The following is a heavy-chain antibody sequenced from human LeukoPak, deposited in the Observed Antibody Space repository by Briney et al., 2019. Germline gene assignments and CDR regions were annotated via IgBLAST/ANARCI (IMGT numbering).Heavy chain of an antibody. CDR1: GGSISSSSYY. CDR3: ARHHRTIPYDY. D-gene: IGHD2-2*02. CDR2: IYYSGST. Sequence: SETLSLTCTVSGGSISSSSYYWGWSRQPPGKGLEWIGSIYYSGSTYYNPSLKSRVTISVDTSKNQFSLKLSSVTAADTAVYYCARHHRTIPYDYWGQGTLVTVSS. V-gene: IGHV4-39*01. J-gene: IGHJ4*02.